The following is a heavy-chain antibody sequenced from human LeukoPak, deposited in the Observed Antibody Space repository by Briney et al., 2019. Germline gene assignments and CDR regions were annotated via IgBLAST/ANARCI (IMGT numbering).Heavy chain of an antibody. CDR3: ATTPLYGSGSFFHY. CDR1: NGSLSRYY. CDR2: VYYSGDT. J-gene: IGHJ4*02. V-gene: IGHV4-59*01. Sequence: SETLSLTCTVSNGSLSRYYWNWIRQSPGKTLDWIGHVYYSGDTIYNPSLKSRVTISVDTSKNQFSLKLSSVTAADTAVYYCATTPLYGSGSFFHYWGQGTLVTVSS. D-gene: IGHD3-10*01.